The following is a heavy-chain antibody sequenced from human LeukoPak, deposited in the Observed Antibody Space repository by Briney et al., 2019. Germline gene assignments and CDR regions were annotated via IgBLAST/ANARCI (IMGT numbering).Heavy chain of an antibody. CDR2: ISYDGSNK. CDR3: ARSFSSSRYYFDY. D-gene: IGHD6-6*01. CDR1: GFTFSSYA. Sequence: GGSLRLSCAASGFTFSSYAMHWVRQAPGKGLEWVTVISYDGSNKYYADSVKGRFTISRDNSKNTLYLQMNSLRAEDTAVYYCARSFSSSRYYFDYWGQGTLVTVSS. V-gene: IGHV3-30*04. J-gene: IGHJ4*02.